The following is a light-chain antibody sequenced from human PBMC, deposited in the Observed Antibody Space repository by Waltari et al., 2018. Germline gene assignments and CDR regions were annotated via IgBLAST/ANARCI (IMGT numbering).Light chain of an antibody. V-gene: IGLV2-14*01. CDR1: RRYVGSYNY. CDR2: EVS. J-gene: IGLJ2*01. Sequence: QSALTQPASVSGSPGQSITISCTGTRRYVGSYNYASWYQQHPGKAPKLMIYEVSNRPSGVSNRFSGSKAGNTASLTISGLQAEDEADYYCSSDTTNTYVVFGGGTKLTVL. CDR3: SSDTTNTYVV.